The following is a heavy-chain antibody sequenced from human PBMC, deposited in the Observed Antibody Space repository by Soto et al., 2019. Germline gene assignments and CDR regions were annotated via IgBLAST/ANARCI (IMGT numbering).Heavy chain of an antibody. CDR3: ARSPYYDFWSGPPGGWFDP. Sequence: SETLSLTCAVYGGSFSGYYWSWIRQPPGKGLEWIGEINHSGSTNHNPSLKSRVTISVDTSKNQFSLKLSSVTAADTAVYYCARSPYYDFWSGPPGGWFDPWGQGTLVTVSS. J-gene: IGHJ5*02. CDR1: GGSFSGYY. D-gene: IGHD3-3*01. CDR2: INHSGST. V-gene: IGHV4-34*01.